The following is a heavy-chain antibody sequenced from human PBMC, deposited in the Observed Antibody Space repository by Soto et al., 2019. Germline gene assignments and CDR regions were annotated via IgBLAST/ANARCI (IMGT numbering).Heavy chain of an antibody. CDR1: GYTFTNYG. Sequence: ASVKVSCKASGYTFTNYGFSWVRQAPGQGLEWMGIINPSGGSTSYAQKFQGRVTMTRDTSTSTVYMELSSLRSEDTAVYYCARGPRQAYYDIFYYYYGMDVWGQGTTVTVSS. CDR2: INPSGGST. CDR3: ARGPRQAYYDIFYYYYGMDV. D-gene: IGHD3-9*01. J-gene: IGHJ6*02. V-gene: IGHV1-46*03.